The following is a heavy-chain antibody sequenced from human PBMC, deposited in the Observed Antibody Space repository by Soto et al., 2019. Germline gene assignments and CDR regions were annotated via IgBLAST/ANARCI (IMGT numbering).Heavy chain of an antibody. CDR1: GFTFSSYW. CDR3: ARDLYCTNGVCYDYGDYYYYYGMDV. V-gene: IGHV3-74*01. D-gene: IGHD2-8*01. Sequence: GGSLRLSCAASGFTFSSYWMHWVRQAPGKGLVWVSRINSDGSSTSYADSVKGRFTISRDNAKNTLYLQMNSLRAEDTAVYYCARDLYCTNGVCYDYGDYYYYYGMDVWGQGTTVTVSS. J-gene: IGHJ6*02. CDR2: INSDGSST.